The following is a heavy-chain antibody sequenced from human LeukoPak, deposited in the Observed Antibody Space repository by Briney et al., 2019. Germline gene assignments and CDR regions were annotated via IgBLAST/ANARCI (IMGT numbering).Heavy chain of an antibody. D-gene: IGHD4-17*01. J-gene: IGHJ4*02. V-gene: IGHV3-23*01. CDR1: GFTFGDYA. CDR3: ARAPGRYYGDFGY. Sequence: GGSLRLSCAASGFTFGDYAMTWVRQAPGKGLEWVSAISSSGDTTYYADSVKGRFTISRDNSKNTLYLQMGSLRSDDMAVYYCARAPGRYYGDFGYWGQGTLVTVSS. CDR2: ISSSGDTT.